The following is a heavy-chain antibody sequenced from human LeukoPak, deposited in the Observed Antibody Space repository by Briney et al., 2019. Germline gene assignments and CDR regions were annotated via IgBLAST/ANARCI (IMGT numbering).Heavy chain of an antibody. V-gene: IGHV3-53*01. CDR1: GFTVSSNY. CDR3: ARDRDGSFDY. Sequence: AGGSLRLSCAASGFTVSSNYMSWVRQAPGKGLEWVSIIYSGGSTYYADFAKGRFTISRDNFKNTLYLQMNSLRAEDTAVYYCARDRDGSFDYWGQGTLVTVSS. J-gene: IGHJ4*02. CDR2: IYSGGST. D-gene: IGHD2-15*01.